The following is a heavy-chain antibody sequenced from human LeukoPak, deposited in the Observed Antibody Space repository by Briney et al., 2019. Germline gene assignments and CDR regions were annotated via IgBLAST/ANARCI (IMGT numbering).Heavy chain of an antibody. CDR3: ARCHSSSSGDY. V-gene: IGHV3-7*05. CDR2: IQQGGSEK. Sequence: PGGSLRLSCAASGFTFSSYWMSWVRQAPGKGLEWVANIQQGGSEKYYVDSVKGRFTISRDNAKNSPFLQMNSLRGEDTAVYYCARCHSSSSGDYWGQGTLVTVSS. J-gene: IGHJ4*02. D-gene: IGHD6-6*01. CDR1: GFTFSSYW.